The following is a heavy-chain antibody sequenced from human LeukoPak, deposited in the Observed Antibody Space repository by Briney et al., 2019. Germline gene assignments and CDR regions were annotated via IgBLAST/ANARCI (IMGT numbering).Heavy chain of an antibody. CDR1: GGSISRYY. J-gene: IGHJ4*02. Sequence: SETLSLTCTVSGGSISRYYGSWVRQPPGKGLEWIGYIYYSGSTNYHPSLKSRVTISLDTSKNHFSLKVSSVTDADTAVYYCARSHSVWTSFDYWGQGTLVTVSS. CDR3: ARSHSVWTSFDY. V-gene: IGHV4-59*01. CDR2: IYYSGST. D-gene: IGHD3/OR15-3a*01.